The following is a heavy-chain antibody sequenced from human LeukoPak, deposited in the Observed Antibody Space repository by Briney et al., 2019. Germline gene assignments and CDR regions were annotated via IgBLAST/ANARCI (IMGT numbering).Heavy chain of an antibody. J-gene: IGHJ3*02. CDR3: ARDMIGQHEFNAFDI. CDR2: IIPIFGTA. Sequence: ASVKVSCKASGGTFSSYAISWVRQAPGQGLEWMGGIIPIFGTANYAQKFQGRVTITADESTSTAYMELSSLRSEDTAVYYCARDMIGQHEFNAFDIWGQGTMVTVSS. V-gene: IGHV1-69*13. CDR1: GGTFSSYA. D-gene: IGHD3-22*01.